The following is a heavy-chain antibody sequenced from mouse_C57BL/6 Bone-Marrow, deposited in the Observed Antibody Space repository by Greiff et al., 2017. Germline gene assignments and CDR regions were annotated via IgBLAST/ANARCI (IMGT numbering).Heavy chain of an antibody. Sequence: QVHVKQSGAELARPGASVKLSCKASGYTFTSYGISWVKQRTGQGLEWIGEIYPRSGNTYYNEKFKGKATLTADKSSSTAYMELRSLTSEESAVYFCVCSAWFAYWGQGTLVTVSA. J-gene: IGHJ3*01. CDR3: VCSAWFAY. CDR2: IYPRSGNT. V-gene: IGHV1-81*01. CDR1: GYTFTSYG.